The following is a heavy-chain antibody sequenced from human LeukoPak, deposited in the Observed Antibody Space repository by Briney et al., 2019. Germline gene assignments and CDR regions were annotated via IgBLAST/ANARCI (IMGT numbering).Heavy chain of an antibody. Sequence: AETVSLICTVSGGSISNYYWSWIRQPPGKGLEWIGYIYYSGSTNYNPSLKSRVTISVDTSKNQVSLKLSSVTAADTAVYYCASLLTYFDYWGHGTLVAVSS. CDR3: ASLLTYFDY. J-gene: IGHJ4*01. CDR1: GGSISNYY. V-gene: IGHV4-59*01. CDR2: IYYSGST.